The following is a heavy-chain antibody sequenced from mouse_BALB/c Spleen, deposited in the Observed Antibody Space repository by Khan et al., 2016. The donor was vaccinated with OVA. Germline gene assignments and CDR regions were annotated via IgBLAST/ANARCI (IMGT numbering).Heavy chain of an antibody. Sequence: VQLQQSGAELARPGASVKRSCKASGYTFTNYTMHWVKQRPGQGLEWIGYISPSSGYTDYNQKFKDKAPLTADKSSSTAYMQLTSLTSDDSAVYYCVRNPVPPYFCDSWGQGTTHTVSS. CDR3: VRNPVPPYFCDS. CDR1: GYTFTNYT. CDR2: ISPSSGYT. J-gene: IGHJ2*01. V-gene: IGHV1-4*01.